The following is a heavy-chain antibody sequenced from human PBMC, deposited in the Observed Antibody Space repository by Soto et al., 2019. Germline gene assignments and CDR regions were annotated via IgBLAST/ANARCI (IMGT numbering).Heavy chain of an antibody. CDR3: AKTANGWFSAFDI. CDR2: ISGSGGTT. J-gene: IGHJ3*02. Sequence: EVQLLESGGGLVQPGGSLRLSCAASGFTFSSYAMSWVRQAPGKGLEWVSAISGSGGTTYYADYVKGRFTFSRDNSKNTLYLQMTSLRAEDTAVYYCAKTANGWFSAFDIWGQGTMVTVSS. CDR1: GFTFSSYA. V-gene: IGHV3-23*01. D-gene: IGHD6-19*01.